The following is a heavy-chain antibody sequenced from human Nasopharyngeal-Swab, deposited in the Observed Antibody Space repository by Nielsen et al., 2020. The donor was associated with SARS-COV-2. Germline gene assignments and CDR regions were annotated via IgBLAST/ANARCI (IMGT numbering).Heavy chain of an antibody. CDR3: ARGIGTRLRFHRYYMDV. CDR1: GGSFSGYY. J-gene: IGHJ6*03. V-gene: IGHV4-34*01. D-gene: IGHD3-3*01. CDR2: INHSGST. Sequence: SETLSLTCAVYGGSFSGYYWSWIRQPPGKGLEWIGEINHSGSTNYNPSLKSRVTISVDTSKNQFSLKLSSVTAADMAVYYCARGIGTRLRFHRYYMDVWGKGTTVTVSS.